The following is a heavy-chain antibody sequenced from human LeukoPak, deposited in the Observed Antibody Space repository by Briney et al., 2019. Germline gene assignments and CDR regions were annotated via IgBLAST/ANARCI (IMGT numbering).Heavy chain of an antibody. D-gene: IGHD1-26*01. CDR3: ARVVVGAANHLPYYMDV. CDR1: GGSISSYY. Sequence: SETLSLTCTVSGGSISSYYWSWIRQPPGKGLEWIGYIYYSGSTYYNPSLKSRVTISVDTSKNQFSLKLSSVTAADTAVYYCARVVVGAANHLPYYMDVWGKGTTVTVSS. CDR2: IYYSGST. V-gene: IGHV4-59*12. J-gene: IGHJ6*03.